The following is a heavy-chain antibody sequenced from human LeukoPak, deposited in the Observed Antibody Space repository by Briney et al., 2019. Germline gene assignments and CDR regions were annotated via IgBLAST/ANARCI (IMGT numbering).Heavy chain of an antibody. V-gene: IGHV4-34*01. J-gene: IGHJ6*04. CDR2: INHSGST. D-gene: IGHD3-10*01. CDR3: ARGRSPLYGSGSYTRANLDV. CDR1: GGSFSGYY. Sequence: SETLSLTCAVYGGSFSGYYWSWIRQPPGKGLEWIGEINHSGSTNYNPSLKSRVTISVDTSKNQFSLKLSSVTAADTAVYYCARGRSPLYGSGSYTRANLDVWGKGTTVTVFS.